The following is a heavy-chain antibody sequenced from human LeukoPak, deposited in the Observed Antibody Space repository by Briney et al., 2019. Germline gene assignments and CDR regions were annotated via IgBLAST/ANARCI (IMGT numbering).Heavy chain of an antibody. J-gene: IGHJ4*02. CDR2: ISYDGSNK. CDR1: GFTFSSYV. Sequence: PGGSLRLSCAASGFTFSSYVMHWVRQAPGKGLEWVAVISYDGSNKYYADSVKGRFTISRDNSKNTLYLQMNSLRAEDTAVYYCARDAIVLGVGYYFDYWGQGTLVTVSS. D-gene: IGHD2-8*01. CDR3: ARDAIVLGVGYYFDY. V-gene: IGHV3-30-3*01.